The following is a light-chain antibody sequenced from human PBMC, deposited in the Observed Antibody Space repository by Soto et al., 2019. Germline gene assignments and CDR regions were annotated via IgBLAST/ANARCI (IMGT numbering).Light chain of an antibody. CDR3: NSYGSTSTRYV. CDR1: SSDVGGYNY. CDR2: EVS. Sequence: QSALTQPASVSGSPRRSITISCTGTSSDVGGYNYVSWYQQHPGKAPKLMIYEVSNRPSGVSNRFSGSKSGNTASLTISGLQAEDEADYFCNSYGSTSTRYVFGTGTKVTVL. V-gene: IGLV2-14*01. J-gene: IGLJ1*01.